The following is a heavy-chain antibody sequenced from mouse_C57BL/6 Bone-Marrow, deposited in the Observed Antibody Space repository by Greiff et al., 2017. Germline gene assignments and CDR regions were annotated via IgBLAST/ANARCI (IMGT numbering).Heavy chain of an antibody. CDR3: ARDYYGSSYQYYFDY. D-gene: IGHD1-1*01. J-gene: IGHJ2*01. CDR2: IYPRDGST. V-gene: IGHV1-78*01. CDR1: GYTFTDHT. Sequence: VQLQQSDAELVKPGASVKISCKVSGYTFTDHTIHWMKQRPEQGLEWIGYIYPRDGSTKYNEKFKGKATLTADKSSSTAYMQLNSLTSEDSAVYFCARDYYGSSYQYYFDYWGQGTTLTVSS.